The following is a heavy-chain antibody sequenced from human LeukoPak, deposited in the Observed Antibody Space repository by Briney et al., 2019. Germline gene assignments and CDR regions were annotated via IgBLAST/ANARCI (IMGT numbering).Heavy chain of an antibody. V-gene: IGHV3-30*18. Sequence: GMSLRLSCAASGFTFSSYGMHWVRQAPGKGLEWVAVISYDGGNKYYADSVKGRFTLSRDNSKNTLYLQMSSLRAEDTAVCNCAKGNSGYGSGSFLNWFDPWGQGTLVTVSS. CDR2: ISYDGGNK. CDR3: AKGNSGYGSGSFLNWFDP. CDR1: GFTFSSYG. D-gene: IGHD3-10*01. J-gene: IGHJ5*02.